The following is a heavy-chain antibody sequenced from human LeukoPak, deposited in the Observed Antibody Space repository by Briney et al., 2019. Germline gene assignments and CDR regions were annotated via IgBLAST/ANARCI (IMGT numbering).Heavy chain of an antibody. CDR2: ISSIGSTI. D-gene: IGHD2-15*01. V-gene: IGHV3-48*03. CDR3: ARVAADYYYYYMDV. Sequence: GGSLRLSCAASGFTFSSYEISWVREAPGKGLEWVSYISSIGSTIYYADSVKGRFTISRDNAKNSLYLQMNSLRAEDTAVYYCARVAADYYYYYMDVWGKGTTVPISS. CDR1: GFTFSSYE. J-gene: IGHJ6*03.